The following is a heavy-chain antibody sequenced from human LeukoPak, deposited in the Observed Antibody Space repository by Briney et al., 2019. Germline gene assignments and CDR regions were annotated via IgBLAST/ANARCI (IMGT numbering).Heavy chain of an antibody. J-gene: IGHJ4*02. Sequence: SGTLSLTCAVSGGSISSSNWWSWVRQPPGKGLEGIGEIYHSGSTNYNPSLKGRVTISVDKSKNQFSLTLSSVTAADTAVYYCATTSDSSGYYVLDYWGQGTLVTVSS. CDR1: GGSISSSNW. D-gene: IGHD3-22*01. CDR2: IYHSGST. V-gene: IGHV4-4*02. CDR3: ATTSDSSGYYVLDY.